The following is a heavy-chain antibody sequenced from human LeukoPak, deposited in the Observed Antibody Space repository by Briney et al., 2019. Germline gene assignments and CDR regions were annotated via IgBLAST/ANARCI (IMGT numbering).Heavy chain of an antibody. V-gene: IGHV4-34*01. CDR2: INHSGGT. J-gene: IGHJ6*03. CDR1: GGSSSGYY. D-gene: IGHD3-9*01. Sequence: SDTLSLTCAVYGGSSSGYYWSWIRQSPGKGLEWIAEINHSGGTNYNPSLRSRVTVFLDTSRNQFSLKLRSVTAADTAVYYCARGGGNLLPFFDPKYYYYMDVWGKGTTVTVSS. CDR3: ARGGGNLLPFFDPKYYYYMDV.